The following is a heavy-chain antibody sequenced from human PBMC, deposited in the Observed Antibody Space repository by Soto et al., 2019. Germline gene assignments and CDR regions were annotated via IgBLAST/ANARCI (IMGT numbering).Heavy chain of an antibody. V-gene: IGHV1-58*01. Sequence: ASVKVSCKASGFTFTSSSVQWVLQARGQRLEWIGWIVVGSGNTNYAQKFQERVTITRDMSTSTAYMELSSLRSEDTAVYYCAAETYYYDSSDPRGMDVWGQGTTVTVSS. D-gene: IGHD3-22*01. CDR1: GFTFTSSS. CDR3: AAETYYYDSSDPRGMDV. J-gene: IGHJ6*02. CDR2: IVVGSGNT.